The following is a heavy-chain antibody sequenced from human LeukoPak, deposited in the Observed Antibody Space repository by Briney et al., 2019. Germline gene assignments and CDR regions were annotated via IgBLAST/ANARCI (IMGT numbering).Heavy chain of an antibody. CDR3: ARQGGYYDSSGYYYDGHYFDY. D-gene: IGHD3-22*01. J-gene: IGHJ4*02. CDR1: GYSFTSYW. Sequence: GESLKISCKGSGYSFTSYWIGWVRQMPGKGREWMGIIYPGDSDTRYSPSFQGQVTISADKSISTAYLQWSSLKASDTAMYYCARQGGYYDSSGYYYDGHYFDYWGQGTLVTVSS. V-gene: IGHV5-51*01. CDR2: IYPGDSDT.